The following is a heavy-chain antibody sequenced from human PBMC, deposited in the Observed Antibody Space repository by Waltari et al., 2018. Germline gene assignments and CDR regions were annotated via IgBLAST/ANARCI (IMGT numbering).Heavy chain of an antibody. CDR3: ARAGYSGYELDS. Sequence: QVQLVQSGAEVKKPGSSVKVSCKASGGTFSSYAISWVRQAPGQGLEWMGGGIPICGTANCAQKSQGRVTITADESTSTAYMELSSLRSEDTAVYYCARAGYSGYELDSWGQGTLVTVSS. CDR2: GIPICGTA. D-gene: IGHD5-12*01. CDR1: GGTFSSYA. V-gene: IGHV1-69*01. J-gene: IGHJ4*02.